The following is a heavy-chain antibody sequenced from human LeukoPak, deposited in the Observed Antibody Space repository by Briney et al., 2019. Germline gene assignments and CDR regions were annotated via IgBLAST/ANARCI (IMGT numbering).Heavy chain of an antibody. V-gene: IGHV4-34*01. Sequence: SETLSLTCAVYGGSFSGYQWSWIRQPPGKGLEWIGEINHSGSTNYNPSLRSRVNISVDTSKNQFSLKLSSVTAADTAVYYCARTSIYYDSSGYRSWGQGTLVTVSS. CDR3: ARTSIYYDSSGYRS. CDR2: INHSGST. CDR1: GGSFSGYQ. D-gene: IGHD3-22*01. J-gene: IGHJ5*02.